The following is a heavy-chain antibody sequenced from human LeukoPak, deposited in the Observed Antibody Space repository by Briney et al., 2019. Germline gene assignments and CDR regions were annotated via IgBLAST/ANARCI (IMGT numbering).Heavy chain of an antibody. D-gene: IGHD2-15*01. V-gene: IGHV3-23*01. CDR2: ISGSGGST. Sequence: PGGSLRLSCAASGFTFSNYAMSWVRQAPGRGLEWVSAISGSGGSTYYADSGTGRFTIAGDNSKNTLYMQMNSLRVEDAALYYCASGSRFDPGGSCLDYWGQGTLVTVSS. CDR1: GFTFSNYA. J-gene: IGHJ4*02. CDR3: ASGSRFDPGGSCLDY.